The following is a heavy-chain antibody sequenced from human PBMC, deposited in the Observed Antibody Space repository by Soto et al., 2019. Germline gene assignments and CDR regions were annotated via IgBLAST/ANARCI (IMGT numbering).Heavy chain of an antibody. CDR3: AKDVHYDIATGIEYFHR. V-gene: IGHV3-23*01. D-gene: IGHD3-9*01. CDR2: IRGTGRVT. J-gene: IGHJ1*01. CDR1: EFTFSSYA. Sequence: EVQLLESGGGLVQPEGSLKLSCAASEFTFSSYAMSWVRQAPGKGLEWVSGIRGTGRVTKYAESVKGRFTISRDNPKSTLFLQMNSLRPEYTAVYYCAKDVHYDIATGIEYFHRWGQGTLVTVSS.